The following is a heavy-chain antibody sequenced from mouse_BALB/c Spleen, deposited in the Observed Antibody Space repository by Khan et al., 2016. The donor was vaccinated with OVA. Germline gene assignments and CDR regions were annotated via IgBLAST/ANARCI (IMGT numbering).Heavy chain of an antibody. V-gene: IGHV3-2*02. CDR1: GYSITSDYA. CDR3: ARDGSRYNYAMDY. Sequence: EVQLQESGPGLVKPSQSLSLTCTVTGYSITSDYAWNWIRQFPGNKLEWMGYISSSGSTNYNPALKSRIPITRDTSKSQFFLQLNSVTTEDTATYDCARDGSRYNYAMDYWGQGTSVTVSS. CDR2: ISSSGST. J-gene: IGHJ4*01. D-gene: IGHD2-3*01.